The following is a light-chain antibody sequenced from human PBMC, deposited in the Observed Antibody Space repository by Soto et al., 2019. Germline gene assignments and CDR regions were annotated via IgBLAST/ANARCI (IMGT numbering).Light chain of an antibody. V-gene: IGKV3-15*01. J-gene: IGKJ1*01. Sequence: EIVLTQSPATLSVSPGERATLSCRASQSVSSNLAWYQQKPGQAPRLLMYGASSRATGFPARFSGSGSGTEFTLTISSLQSEDFAVYYCQQYYDWPFWTFGQGTKV. CDR1: QSVSSN. CDR3: QQYYDWPFWT. CDR2: GAS.